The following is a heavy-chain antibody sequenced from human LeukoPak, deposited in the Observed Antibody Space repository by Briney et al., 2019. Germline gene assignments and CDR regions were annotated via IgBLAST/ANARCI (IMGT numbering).Heavy chain of an antibody. CDR2: ISSSGSTI. J-gene: IGHJ3*02. D-gene: IGHD3-22*01. V-gene: IGHV3-48*03. Sequence: GGSLRLSCAASGFTFSSYEMNWVRQAPGKGLEWVSYISSSGSTIYYADSVKGRFTISRDNAKNSLYLEMNSLRAEDTAVYYCAGYASSGRRGAFDIWGQGTRVTVSS. CDR3: AGYASSGRRGAFDI. CDR1: GFTFSSYE.